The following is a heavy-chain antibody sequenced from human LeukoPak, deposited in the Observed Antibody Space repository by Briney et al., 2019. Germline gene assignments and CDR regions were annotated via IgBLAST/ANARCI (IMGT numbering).Heavy chain of an antibody. CDR2: INPSGST. Sequence: SETLSLTCAVYGGSFSGYYWSWIRQPPGKGLEWIGEINPSGSTNYNPSLKSRVTISVDTSKNQFSLKLSSVTAADTAVYYCARVSSGWSDAFDIWGQGTMVTVSS. D-gene: IGHD6-19*01. J-gene: IGHJ3*02. CDR3: ARVSSGWSDAFDI. V-gene: IGHV4-34*01. CDR1: GGSFSGYY.